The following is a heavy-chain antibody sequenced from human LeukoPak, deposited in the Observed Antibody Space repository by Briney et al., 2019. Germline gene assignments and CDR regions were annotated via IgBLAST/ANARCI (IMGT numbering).Heavy chain of an antibody. V-gene: IGHV7-4-1*02. CDR2: INTNTGNP. Sequence: ASVKVSCKASGYTFTSYAMNWVRQAPGQGLEWMGWINTNTGNPTYAQGFTGRFVFSLDTSVSTAYLQISSLKAEDTAVYYCARVKDDVVMDYGMDVWGQGTTVTVSS. CDR3: ARVKDDVVMDYGMDV. CDR1: GYTFTSYA. D-gene: IGHD3-16*01. J-gene: IGHJ6*02.